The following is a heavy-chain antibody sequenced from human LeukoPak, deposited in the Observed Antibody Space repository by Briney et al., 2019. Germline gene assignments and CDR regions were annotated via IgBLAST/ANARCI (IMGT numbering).Heavy chain of an antibody. CDR1: SGSISSGDYY. V-gene: IGHV4-30-4*01. Sequence: SETLSLTCTVSSGSISSGDYYWSWIRQPPGKGLEWIGYIYYSGSTYYNPSLKSRVTISVDTSKNQFSLKLSSVTAADTAVYYCARDFTDYYGMDVWGQGTTVTVSS. CDR2: IYYSGST. J-gene: IGHJ6*02. CDR3: ARDFTDYYGMDV.